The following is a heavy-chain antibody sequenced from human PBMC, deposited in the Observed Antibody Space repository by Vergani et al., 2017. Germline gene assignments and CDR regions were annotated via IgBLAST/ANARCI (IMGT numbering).Heavy chain of an antibody. CDR3: ARLPLYSSGWFHFDY. J-gene: IGHJ4*02. CDR1: GYSISSGYY. CDR2: IYHSGST. D-gene: IGHD6-19*01. Sequence: QVQLQESGPGLVKPSETLSLTCAVSGYSISSGYYWGWIRQPPGKGLEWIGSIYHSGSTYYNPSLKSRVTISVDTSKNQFSLKLSSVTAAATAVYYCARLPLYSSGWFHFDYWGQGTLVTVSS. V-gene: IGHV4-38-2*01.